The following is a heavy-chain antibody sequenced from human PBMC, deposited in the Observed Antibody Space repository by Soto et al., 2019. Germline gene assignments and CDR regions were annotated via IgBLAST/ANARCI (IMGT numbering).Heavy chain of an antibody. J-gene: IGHJ4*02. CDR3: ATVGYLEYNFDY. Sequence: ASVKVSCKASGYTFTSYALHWVRQAPGQRLEWMGWINTGNGYTEYSRKFQGRVTITRDTSATTAYMELSSLRSGDTAVYYCATVGYLEYNFDYSGQGTLVTVSS. V-gene: IGHV1-3*04. CDR2: INTGNGYT. D-gene: IGHD5-18*01. CDR1: GYTFTSYA.